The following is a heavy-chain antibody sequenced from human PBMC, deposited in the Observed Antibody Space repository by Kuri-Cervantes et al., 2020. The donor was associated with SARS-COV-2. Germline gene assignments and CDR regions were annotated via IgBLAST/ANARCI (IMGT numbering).Heavy chain of an antibody. D-gene: IGHD3-3*01. J-gene: IGHJ6*02. CDR3: AKLGGGDYDFWSGYSAYYYGMDV. CDR2: ISGSGGST. V-gene: IGHV3-23*01. Sequence: GGSLRLSCAASGFTFSSYAMSWVRQAPGKGLEWVSAISGSGGSTYYADFVKGRFTISRDNSKNTLYLQMNSLRAEDTAVYYCAKLGGGDYDFWSGYSAYYYGMDVWGQGTTVTVSS. CDR1: GFTFSSYA.